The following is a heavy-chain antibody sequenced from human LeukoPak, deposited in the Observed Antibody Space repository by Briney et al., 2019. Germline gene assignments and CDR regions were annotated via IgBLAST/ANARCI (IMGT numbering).Heavy chain of an antibody. D-gene: IGHD3-22*01. CDR3: AKGAITMIVVVIGAFDI. V-gene: IGHV3-23*01. CDR2: ISGSGGST. J-gene: IGHJ3*02. CDR1: GFTFSSYA. Sequence: GGSLRLSCAASGFTFSSYAMSWVRQAPGKGLEWVSAISGSGGSTYYADSVKGRFTLSRDNSKNTLSLQMNSLRAEATAVYYCAKGAITMIVVVIGAFDIWGQGTMVTVSS.